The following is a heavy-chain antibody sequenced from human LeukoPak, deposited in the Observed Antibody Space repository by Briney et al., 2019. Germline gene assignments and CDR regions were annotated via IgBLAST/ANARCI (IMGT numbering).Heavy chain of an antibody. J-gene: IGHJ4*02. CDR1: GFTFSSYG. CDR3: ARDMIGDTAMVTGPGY. Sequence: GRSLRLSCAASGFTFSSYGMHWVRQAPGRGLEWVAVIWYDGSNKYYADSVKGRFTISRDNSKNTLYLQMNSLRAEDTAVYYCARDMIGDTAMVTGPGYRGQGTLVTVSS. V-gene: IGHV3-33*01. D-gene: IGHD5-18*01. CDR2: IWYDGSNK.